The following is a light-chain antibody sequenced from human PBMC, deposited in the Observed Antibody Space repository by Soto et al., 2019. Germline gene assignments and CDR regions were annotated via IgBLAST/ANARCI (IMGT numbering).Light chain of an antibody. CDR2: GAS. J-gene: IGKJ1*01. CDR3: QQYNNWLRT. Sequence: EIVLTQSRATLSLSPGERATLSCRASQYVSSFLAWYQQKPGQAPRLLIYGASSRATGIPDRFSGSGSGTDFTLTISRLEPEDFAVYYCQQYNNWLRTFGQGTKVDIK. CDR1: QYVSSF. V-gene: IGKV3-11*01.